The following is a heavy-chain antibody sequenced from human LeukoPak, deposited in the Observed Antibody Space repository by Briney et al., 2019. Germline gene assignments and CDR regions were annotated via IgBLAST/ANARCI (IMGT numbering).Heavy chain of an antibody. CDR2: ISSSSSYI. CDR1: GFTFSSYS. D-gene: IGHD3-3*01. CDR3: ARGVVYPTWSGPHWSDY. J-gene: IGHJ4*02. Sequence: GGSLRLSCAASGFTFSSYSMNWVRQAPGKGLEWVSSISSSSSYIYYADSVKGRFTISRDNVKNSLYLQMNSLRAEDTAVYYCARGVVYPTWSGPHWSDYWGQGTLVTVSS. V-gene: IGHV3-21*01.